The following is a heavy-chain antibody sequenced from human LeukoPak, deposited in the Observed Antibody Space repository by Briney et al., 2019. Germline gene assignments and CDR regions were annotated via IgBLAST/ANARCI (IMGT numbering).Heavy chain of an antibody. Sequence: SETLSLTCSVSGSSMNLYSWNWIGQSPGKGLEWIAYMYYSGTTNYNPSLENRAALSLDLSRHQFSLRLNSVTAADTAVYFCATTEKNRYYINLWGPGTTVIVSS. CDR2: MYYSGTT. CDR3: ATTEKNRYYINL. J-gene: IGHJ6*01. CDR1: GSSMNLYS. V-gene: IGHV4-59*12. D-gene: IGHD2-21*01.